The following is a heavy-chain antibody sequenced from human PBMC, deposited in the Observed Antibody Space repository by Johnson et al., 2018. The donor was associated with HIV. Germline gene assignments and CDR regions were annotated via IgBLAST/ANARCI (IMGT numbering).Heavy chain of an antibody. Sequence: VQLVESGGGLVQPGGSLRLSCAASGFTVSSNYMSWVRQAPGKGLERVSVIYSGGSTYYADSVKGRFTISRDNSKNTLYLQMNSLRAEDTAVYYCARVIRLGAVRLRHAFDIWGQGKMVTVSS. V-gene: IGHV3-66*01. D-gene: IGHD4-17*01. CDR1: GFTVSSNY. CDR2: IYSGGST. J-gene: IGHJ3*02. CDR3: ARVIRLGAVRLRHAFDI.